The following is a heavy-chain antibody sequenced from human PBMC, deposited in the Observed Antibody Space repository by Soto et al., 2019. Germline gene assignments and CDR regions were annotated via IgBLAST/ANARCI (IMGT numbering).Heavy chain of an antibody. Sequence: QVQLVQSGAEVKKPGASVKVSCKASGYTFTSYYMHWVRQAPGQGLEWMGIINPSGGSTTYAQKYQSTVTMTRDTATSTVYMELSSLRSEDTAVSYCARVGGYSYGGVDYWGQGTLVTVSS. CDR1: GYTFTSYY. V-gene: IGHV1-46*01. CDR2: INPSGGST. CDR3: ARVGGYSYGGVDY. D-gene: IGHD5-18*01. J-gene: IGHJ4*02.